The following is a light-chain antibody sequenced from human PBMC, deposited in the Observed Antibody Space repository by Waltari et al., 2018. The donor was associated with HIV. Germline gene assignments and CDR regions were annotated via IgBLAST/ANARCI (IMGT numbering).Light chain of an antibody. J-gene: IGKJ3*01. CDR2: TAT. Sequence: DIQMTQSPSSLSASLGDRVTIACRASQNIKNFLNWYQQKPGKAPTILIYTATTVQSGVSSRFSGSGSGTDFTLTISDLQPEDFAIYFCQQSYSSPTFGPGTTVDLK. CDR1: QNIKNF. CDR3: QQSYSSPT. V-gene: IGKV1-39*01.